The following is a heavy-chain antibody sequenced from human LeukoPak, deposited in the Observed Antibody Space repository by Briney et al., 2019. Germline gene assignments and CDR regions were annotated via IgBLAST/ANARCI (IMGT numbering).Heavy chain of an antibody. Sequence: GGSLRLSCAASGFTCSSYSRNWVRQAPGKGLEWVSSISSSSSYIYYADSVKGRFTISRDNAKNSLYLQMNSLRAEDTAVYYCARDADYYDSSGYYPRDYFAYWGQGTLVTVSS. CDR2: ISSSSSYI. CDR3: ARDADYYDSSGYYPRDYFAY. V-gene: IGHV3-21*01. J-gene: IGHJ4*02. CDR1: GFTCSSYS. D-gene: IGHD3-22*01.